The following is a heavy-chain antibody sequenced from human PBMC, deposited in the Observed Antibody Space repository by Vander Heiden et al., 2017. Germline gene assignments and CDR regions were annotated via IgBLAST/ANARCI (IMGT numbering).Heavy chain of an antibody. D-gene: IGHD6-13*01. CDR2: IYSTGST. V-gene: IGHV4-30-4*01. Sequence: QVQLQESGPGLVEPSQTLFLTCTVSGSSISRSAYYWSWVRQPPGKGLEWIGYIYSTGSTYYNPSFKSRVTISVDTSKTQFSLKLNSVTAADTAVYYCASVSGYSSSWFEWDYWGQGSLVTVSS. J-gene: IGHJ4*02. CDR3: ASVSGYSSSWFEWDY. CDR1: GSSISRSAYY.